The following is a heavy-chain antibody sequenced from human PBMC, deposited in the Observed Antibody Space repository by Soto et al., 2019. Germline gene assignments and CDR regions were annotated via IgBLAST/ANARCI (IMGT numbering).Heavy chain of an antibody. Sequence: QVQLVQSGAEVKKSGASVKVSCKASGYTFTSYDINWVRQATGHGLEWMGWMNPNSGNTGYAQKFQGRVTMTRKTSISTAYMELSSLRDEDTAVYYCAGERSAAGTGWFDPWGQGTRVTVSS. J-gene: IGHJ5*02. CDR2: MNPNSGNT. CDR1: GYTFTSYD. V-gene: IGHV1-8*01. CDR3: AGERSAAGTGWFDP. D-gene: IGHD6-13*01.